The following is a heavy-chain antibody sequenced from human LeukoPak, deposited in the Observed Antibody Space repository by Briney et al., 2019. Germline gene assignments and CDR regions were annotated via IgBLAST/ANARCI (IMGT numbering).Heavy chain of an antibody. Sequence: PSETLSLTCTASGVSINYDYWSWIRQSPGKRLEWIGYIHYSGATNYSPSLNSRVTISVDTSKNQFSLKLSSVTAADTALYYCATLRGASTAVFDSWGQGTLVTVSS. CDR1: GVSINYDY. D-gene: IGHD2-21*02. V-gene: IGHV4-59*08. J-gene: IGHJ4*02. CDR3: ATLRGASTAVFDS. CDR2: IHYSGAT.